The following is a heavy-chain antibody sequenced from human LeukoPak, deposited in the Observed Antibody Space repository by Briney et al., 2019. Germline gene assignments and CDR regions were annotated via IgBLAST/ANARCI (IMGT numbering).Heavy chain of an antibody. Sequence: ASVKVSCTASGYTFTTYAMHWVRQAPGQRLEWMGWINAGNGNTKYSQKFQGRVTIIRDTFASTAYMELSSLTSEDTAVYYCARGRKGRGRGQWELPVGDFDYWGQGALVTVSS. CDR1: GYTFTTYA. J-gene: IGHJ4*02. V-gene: IGHV1-3*01. D-gene: IGHD1-26*01. CDR3: ARGRKGRGRGQWELPVGDFDY. CDR2: INAGNGNT.